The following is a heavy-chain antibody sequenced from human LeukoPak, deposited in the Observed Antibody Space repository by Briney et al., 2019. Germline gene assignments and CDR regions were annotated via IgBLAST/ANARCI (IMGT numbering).Heavy chain of an antibody. CDR2: ISYDGSNK. V-gene: IGHV3-30-3*01. CDR1: GFTFSSYA. CDR3: ARDRNGVATTPPKSDWYFDL. D-gene: IGHD5-12*01. J-gene: IGHJ2*01. Sequence: GRSLRLSCAASGFTFSSYAMHWVRQAPGKGLEWVAVISYDGSNKYYADSVKGRFTISRDNSKNTLYLQMNSLRAEDTAVYYCARDRNGVATTPPKSDWYFDLWGRGTLVTVSS.